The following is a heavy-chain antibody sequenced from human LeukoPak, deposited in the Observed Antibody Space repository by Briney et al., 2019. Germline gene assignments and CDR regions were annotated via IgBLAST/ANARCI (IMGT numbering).Heavy chain of an antibody. D-gene: IGHD6-19*01. CDR2: INPNGGGT. J-gene: IGHJ4*02. Sequence: ASVKVSCKASGYTFTGYYMHWVRQAPGQGLEWMGWINPNGGGTNYAQKFQGRVTMTRDTSISTAYMGLSRLRSDDTAVYYCARDYSSGWPFDYWGQGTLVTVSS. CDR3: ARDYSSGWPFDY. V-gene: IGHV1-2*02. CDR1: GYTFTGYY.